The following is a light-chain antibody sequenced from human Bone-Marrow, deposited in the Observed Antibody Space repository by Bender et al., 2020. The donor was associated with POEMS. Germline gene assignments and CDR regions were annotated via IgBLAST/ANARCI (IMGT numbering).Light chain of an antibody. CDR1: SSNIGADYD. V-gene: IGLV1-40*01. J-gene: IGLJ3*02. CDR3: QAWDSSTGSAV. Sequence: QSVLTQPPSVSGAPGQKVTISCTGSSSNIGADYDVHWYQQIPGTSPKLLIYGNNNRPSGVPDRFSGSKSGTSASLAITGLQAEDEADYYCQAWDSSTGSAVFGGGTKLTVL. CDR2: GNN.